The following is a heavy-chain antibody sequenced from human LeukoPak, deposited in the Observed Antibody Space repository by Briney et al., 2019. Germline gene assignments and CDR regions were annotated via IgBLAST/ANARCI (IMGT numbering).Heavy chain of an antibody. Sequence: GGSLRLSCAASGYTFSSFWMSWVPQAPVKGREWVANIKQEGSDKYYVDSVMGRFTIYRDNAKISLYLQTNSLRAEDTAVYYCASHENDYYDSSGYYHWGQGTLVTVSS. V-gene: IGHV3-7*01. CDR1: GYTFSSFW. D-gene: IGHD3-22*01. CDR2: IKQEGSDK. J-gene: IGHJ5*02. CDR3: ASHENDYYDSSGYYH.